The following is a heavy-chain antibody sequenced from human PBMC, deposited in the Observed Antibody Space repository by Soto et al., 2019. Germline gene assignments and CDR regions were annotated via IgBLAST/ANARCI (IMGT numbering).Heavy chain of an antibody. CDR1: GYTFTSYG. CDR3: AREGGSSGPGAQEYYYYCMGV. V-gene: IGHV1-18*01. J-gene: IGHJ6*02. D-gene: IGHD6-25*01. CDR2: ISAYNGNT. Sequence: ATAKVYCKASGYTFTSYGISWVRQAPGQGLEWMGWISAYNGNTNYAQKLQGRVTMTTDTSTSTAYMELRSLRSDDTAGYYCAREGGSSGPGAQEYYYYCMGVRGHGTTFTVCS.